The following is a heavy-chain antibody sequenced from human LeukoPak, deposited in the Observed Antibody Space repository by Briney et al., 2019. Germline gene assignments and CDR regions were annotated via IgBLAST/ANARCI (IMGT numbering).Heavy chain of an antibody. CDR1: GFTFSSYA. D-gene: IGHD3-16*02. CDR3: AKISRYVWGSYHFDY. V-gene: IGHV3-23*01. Sequence: PGVSLRLSCAASGFTFSSYAMSWVRQAPGKGLEWVSAISGSGGSTYYADSVKGRFTISRDNSKNTLYLQMNSLRAEDTAVYYCAKISRYVWGSYHFDYWGQGTLVTVSS. CDR2: ISGSGGST. J-gene: IGHJ4*02.